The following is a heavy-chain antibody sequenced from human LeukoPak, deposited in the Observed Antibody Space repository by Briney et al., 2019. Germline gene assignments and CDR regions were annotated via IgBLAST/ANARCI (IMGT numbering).Heavy chain of an antibody. CDR2: ISAYYGNT. D-gene: IGHD6-19*01. J-gene: IGHJ3*02. CDR3: ARGTWTIAVAGSYAFDI. Sequence: ASVKVSCKASGYTFTSYGVSWVRPAPGQGLEWMGWISAYYGNTNYAQKLQGRVTMTTDTSTSTAYMELRSLRSDDTAVYYCARGTWTIAVAGSYAFDIWGQGTMVTVSS. CDR1: GYTFTSYG. V-gene: IGHV1-18*01.